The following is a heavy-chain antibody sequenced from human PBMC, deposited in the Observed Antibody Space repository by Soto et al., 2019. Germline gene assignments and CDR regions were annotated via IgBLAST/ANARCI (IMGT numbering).Heavy chain of an antibody. CDR1: GFPFENFA. J-gene: IGHJ4*02. CDR2: ISWNSGRI. CDR3: AKDLQYSSDPQGFDY. Sequence: GGSLRLSCAASGFPFENFAMHWVRHAPGKGLEWVSAISWNSGRIGYADSVKGRFTISRDNAKNSLYLQMNSLRAEDTALYYCAKDLQYSSDPQGFDYWGQGTLVTVSS. D-gene: IGHD6-19*01. V-gene: IGHV3-9*01.